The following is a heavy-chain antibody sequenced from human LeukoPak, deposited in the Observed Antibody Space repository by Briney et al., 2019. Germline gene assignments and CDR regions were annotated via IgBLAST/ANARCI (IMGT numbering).Heavy chain of an antibody. CDR2: IIPIFGTA. V-gene: IGHV1-69*05. CDR3: ARDRWYYGSGSYYNNFDY. CDR1: GGTFSSYA. Sequence: SVKVSCKASGGTFSSYAISWVRPAPGQGLEWMGRIIPIFGTANYAQKFQGRVTITTYESTSTAYMELSSLRSEDTAVYYCARDRWYYGSGSYYNNFDYWGQGTLVTVSS. J-gene: IGHJ4*02. D-gene: IGHD3-10*01.